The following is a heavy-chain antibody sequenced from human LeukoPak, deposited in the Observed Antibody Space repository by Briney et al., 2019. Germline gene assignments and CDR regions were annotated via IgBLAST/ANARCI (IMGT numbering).Heavy chain of an antibody. CDR3: ARGLRIVVGYYYYGMDV. D-gene: IGHD2-2*01. CDR1: GGSFSGYY. V-gene: IGHV4-34*01. J-gene: IGHJ6*04. CDR2: INHSGST. Sequence: KASETLSLTCAVYGGSFSGYYWSWIHQPPGKGLEWIGEINHSGSTNYNPSLKSRVTISVDTSKNQFSLKLSSVTAADTAVYYCARGLRIVVGYYYYGMDVWGKGTTVNVSS.